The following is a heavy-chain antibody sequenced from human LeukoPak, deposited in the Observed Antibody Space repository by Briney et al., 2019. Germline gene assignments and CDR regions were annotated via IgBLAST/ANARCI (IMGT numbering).Heavy chain of an antibody. J-gene: IGHJ4*02. CDR2: INPNSGDT. CDR3: ARGPPMFTN. CDR1: GSTFTGYY. V-gene: IGHV1-2*02. Sequence: ASVKVSCKTSGSTFTGYYIHCVRQAPGQGLEWMGWINPNSGDTRSAQKFQGRVTMTRDTSISTAYMELKRLRSDDTAVYYCARGPPMFTNWGQGTLVTVSS. D-gene: IGHD3-10*01.